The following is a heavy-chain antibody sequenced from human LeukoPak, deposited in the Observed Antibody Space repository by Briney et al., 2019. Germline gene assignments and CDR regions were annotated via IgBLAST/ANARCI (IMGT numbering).Heavy chain of an antibody. J-gene: IGHJ4*02. V-gene: IGHV5-51*01. D-gene: IGHD5-12*01. CDR1: GYFFTSYW. CDR2: INPSDSDT. Sequence: GESLKISCQASGYFFTSYWIGWVRQMPGKGLEWMGIINPSDSDTRYSPSFQGQVTISADKSISTVYLQWSSLKASHTAKYYCAKGYSRVDYWGKGNLVTVSS. CDR3: AKGYSRVDY.